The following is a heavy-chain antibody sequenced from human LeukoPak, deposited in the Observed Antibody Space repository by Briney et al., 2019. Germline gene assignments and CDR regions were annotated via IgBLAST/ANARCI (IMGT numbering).Heavy chain of an antibody. CDR1: GFTLSAYG. D-gene: IGHD3-10*01. CDR3: AKDWGNYFASGSSYLGY. Sequence: PGGSLRLSCAASGFTLSAYGFNWVRLAPGKGLAWVSYISGSGRTIYYADSVKGRFTISRDNAKKSLYLQMNSLRVEDTAMYHCAKDWGNYFASGSSYLGYWGQGTLVTVSS. J-gene: IGHJ4*02. V-gene: IGHV3-48*01. CDR2: ISGSGRTI.